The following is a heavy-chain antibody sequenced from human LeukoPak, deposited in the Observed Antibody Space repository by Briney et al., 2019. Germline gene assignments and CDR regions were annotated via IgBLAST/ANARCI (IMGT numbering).Heavy chain of an antibody. CDR3: AKWGDYDILTGYYVSDF. CDR2: ITGSGDTT. CDR1: GFIFRNYA. Sequence: GRSLRLSCAASGFIFRNYATSWVRQDPGNGLEQLSTITGSGDTTYYADSVKGPFTISRDNSKNTLYVEMNPLRAEDTAVYSCAKWGDYDILTGYYVSDFWGQGTLVTVSS. J-gene: IGHJ4*02. D-gene: IGHD3-9*01. V-gene: IGHV3-23*01.